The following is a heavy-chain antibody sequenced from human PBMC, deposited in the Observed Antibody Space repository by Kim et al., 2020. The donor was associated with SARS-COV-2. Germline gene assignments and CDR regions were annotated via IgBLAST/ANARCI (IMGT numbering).Heavy chain of an antibody. J-gene: IGHJ6*02. CDR3: ARDRPYYTDSSGHFLAYHGMDV. D-gene: IGHD3-22*01. Sequence: GGSLRLSCVGSGFTFSSFGMHWVRQAPGTGLEWVAVIWNDGSNKYYADSVKGRFTISRDNSKNTLFLQMNSLRAEDTAVYYCARDRPYYTDSSGHFLAYHGMDVWGQGTTFTVSS. V-gene: IGHV3-33*08. CDR1: GFTFSSFG. CDR2: IWNDGSNK.